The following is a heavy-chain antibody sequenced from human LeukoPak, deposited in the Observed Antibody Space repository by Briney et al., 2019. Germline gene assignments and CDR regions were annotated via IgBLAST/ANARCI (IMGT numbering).Heavy chain of an antibody. Sequence: PGGSLRLSCAASGFSFSSYSMHWVRQAPGKGLEWVANIKQDGSEKYYVDSVKGRFTISRDNAKNSLYLQMNSLRAEDTAVYYCARSRGVYCSSTSCYVAVAGAYYFDYWGQGTLVTVSS. CDR1: GFSFSSYS. J-gene: IGHJ4*02. CDR3: ARSRGVYCSSTSCYVAVAGAYYFDY. V-gene: IGHV3-7*03. D-gene: IGHD2-2*01. CDR2: IKQDGSEK.